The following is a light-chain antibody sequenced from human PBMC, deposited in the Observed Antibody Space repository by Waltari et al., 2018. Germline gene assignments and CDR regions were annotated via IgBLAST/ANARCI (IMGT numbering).Light chain of an antibody. V-gene: IGLV1-40*01. CDR1: SSNIGAGYD. Sequence: QSVLTQPPSVSGAPGQRVTISCTGSSSNIGAGYDVHWYQQLPGTAPKLLIYGNSNRPSGVPVRFSGSKAGTSASLAITGLQAEDDADYYCQSYDSSLSVVFGGGTKLTVL. CDR3: QSYDSSLSVV. J-gene: IGLJ2*01. CDR2: GNS.